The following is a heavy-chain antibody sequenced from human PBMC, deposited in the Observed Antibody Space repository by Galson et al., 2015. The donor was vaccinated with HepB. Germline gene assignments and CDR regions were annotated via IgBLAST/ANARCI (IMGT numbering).Heavy chain of an antibody. D-gene: IGHD4-11*01. Sequence: TLSLTCTVSGGSISSGGYYWSWIRQHPGKGLEWIGYIYYSGSTYYNPSLKSRVTISVDTSKNQFSLKLSSVTAADTAVYYCASTPTVTTSWYFDLWGRGTLVTVSS. CDR2: IYYSGST. CDR3: ASTPTVTTSWYFDL. V-gene: IGHV4-31*03. CDR1: GGSISSGGYY. J-gene: IGHJ2*01.